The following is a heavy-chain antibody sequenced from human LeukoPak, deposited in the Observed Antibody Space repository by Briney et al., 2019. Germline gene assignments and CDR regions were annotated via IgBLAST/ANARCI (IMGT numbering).Heavy chain of an antibody. CDR2: IYYSGST. J-gene: IGHJ4*02. CDR1: GGSISSYY. Sequence: SETLSLTCTVSGGSISSYYWSWIRQPPGKGLEWIGSIYYSGSTNYNPSLKSRVTISVDTSKNQFSLKLSSVTAADTAVYYCARELAPLYYFDYWGQGTLVTVSS. V-gene: IGHV4-59*01. CDR3: ARELAPLYYFDY.